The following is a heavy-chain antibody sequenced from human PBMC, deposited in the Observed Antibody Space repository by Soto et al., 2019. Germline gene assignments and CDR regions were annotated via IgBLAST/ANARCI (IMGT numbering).Heavy chain of an antibody. CDR3: AREEGFYGMDV. J-gene: IGHJ6*02. V-gene: IGHV1-2*04. CDR1: GYTFTGYY. CDR2: INPNSGGT. Sequence: ASVKVSCKAPGYTFTGYYVHWVRQAPGQGLEWMGWINPNSGGTNYAQKFQGWVTMTRDTSISTAYMELSRLRSDDTAVYYCAREEGFYGMDVWGQGTTVTVSS.